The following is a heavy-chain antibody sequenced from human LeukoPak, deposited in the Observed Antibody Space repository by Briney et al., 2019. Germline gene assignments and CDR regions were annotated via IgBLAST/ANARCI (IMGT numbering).Heavy chain of an antibody. Sequence: ASVKVSCKSSGYTFTSYDINWVRQATGQGLEWMGWLDPNSGNTGYAQKFQGRVTITRNTAINTAYMELSSVTAADTAVYYCARDAWFGYLGTYYYYMDVWGKGTMVIISS. CDR3: ARDAWFGYLGTYYYYMDV. D-gene: IGHD3-10*01. V-gene: IGHV1-8*03. J-gene: IGHJ6*03. CDR2: LDPNSGNT. CDR1: GYTFTSYD.